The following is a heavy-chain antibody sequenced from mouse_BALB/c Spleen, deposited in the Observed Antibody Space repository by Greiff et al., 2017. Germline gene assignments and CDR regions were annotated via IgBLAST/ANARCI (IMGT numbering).Heavy chain of an antibody. CDR2: IDPANGNT. Sequence: EVKLVESGAELVKPGASVKLSCTASGFNIKDSYMHWVKQRPEQGLEWIGRIDPANGNTKYDPKFQGKANITADTSSNTAYLQLSSLTAEDTAVYTCPRGGTTVVALDYWGQGTTLTVSS. J-gene: IGHJ2*01. V-gene: IGHV14-3*02. D-gene: IGHD1-1*01. CDR1: GFNIKDSY. CDR3: PRGGTTVVALDY.